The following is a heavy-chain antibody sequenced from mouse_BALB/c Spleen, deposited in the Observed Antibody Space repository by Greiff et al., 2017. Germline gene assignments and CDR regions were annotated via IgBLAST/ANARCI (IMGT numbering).Heavy chain of an antibody. CDR1: GYTFTNYW. CDR2: IYPGGGYT. D-gene: IGHD2-3*01. V-gene: IGHV1-63*02. Sequence: VQVVESGAELVRPGTSVKISCKASGYTFTNYWLGWVKQRPGHGLEWIGDIYPGGGYTNYNEKFKGKATLTADTSSSTAYMQLSSLTSEDSAVYFCARREDGPVDYWGQGTSVTVSS. CDR3: ARREDGPVDY. J-gene: IGHJ4*01.